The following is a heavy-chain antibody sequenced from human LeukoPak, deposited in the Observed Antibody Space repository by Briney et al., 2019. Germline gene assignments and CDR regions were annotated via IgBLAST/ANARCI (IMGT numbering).Heavy chain of an antibody. J-gene: IGHJ4*02. Sequence: GASVKVSCKASGYTFTGYYMHWVRQAPGQGLEWMGWINPNSGGTNYAQKFQGRVTMTRDTSISTAYMELSRQRSDDTAVYYCASGCSSTSCPIDYWGQGTLVTVSS. V-gene: IGHV1-2*02. CDR2: INPNSGGT. CDR1: GYTFTGYY. D-gene: IGHD2-2*01. CDR3: ASGCSSTSCPIDY.